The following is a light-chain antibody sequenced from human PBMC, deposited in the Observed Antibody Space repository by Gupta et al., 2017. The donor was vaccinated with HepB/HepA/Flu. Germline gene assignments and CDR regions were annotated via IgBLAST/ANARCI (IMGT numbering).Light chain of an antibody. CDR1: QSVRNN. J-gene: IGKJ1*01. CDR2: SAS. V-gene: IGKV3-15*01. CDR3: QQDNEWWT. Sequence: EILMTQSPDTLSVSPGERVTLSCRASQSVRNNLAWYQQSPGQAPRLLIYSASTRATNIPTRFSGSGSGTEFALTLSSLQSEDFAIYYCQQDNEWWTFGQATKV.